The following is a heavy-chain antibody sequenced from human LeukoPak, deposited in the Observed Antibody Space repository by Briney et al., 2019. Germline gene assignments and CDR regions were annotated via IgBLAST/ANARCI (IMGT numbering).Heavy chain of an antibody. Sequence: ETLSLTCTVSGGSFSSSSYYWGWSRQPPGRGREWIESIYYSGSTCYNPSLKSRVTISVDKSKHQLTLNQTSVTAADTAVYYCARHRRSYGVTNYWGQGTLVTVSS. CDR2: IYYSGST. D-gene: IGHD5-18*01. J-gene: IGHJ4*02. V-gene: IGHV4-39*06. CDR3: ARHRRSYGVTNY. CDR1: GGSFSSSSYY.